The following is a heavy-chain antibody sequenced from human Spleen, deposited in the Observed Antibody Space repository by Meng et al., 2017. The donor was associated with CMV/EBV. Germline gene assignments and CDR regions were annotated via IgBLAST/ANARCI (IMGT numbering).Heavy chain of an antibody. J-gene: IGHJ4*02. Sequence: SGFTFSSYDLSWVRQAPGRGLEWVSSISGRSASTYYADSVQGRFTISRDNSKNTLYLQMNSLRADDSAIYYCAKGPYQQLAIFYSDYWGQGTLVTVSS. CDR2: ISGRSAST. CDR1: GFTFSSYD. V-gene: IGHV3-23*01. D-gene: IGHD6-13*01. CDR3: AKGPYQQLAIFYSDY.